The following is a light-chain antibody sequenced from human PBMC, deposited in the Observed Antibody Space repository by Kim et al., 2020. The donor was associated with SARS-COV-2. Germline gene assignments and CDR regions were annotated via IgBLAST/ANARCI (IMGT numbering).Light chain of an antibody. J-gene: IGLJ2*01. Sequence: GPGKTARITCGGNNIGSKSVHWYQQKPGQAPVLVIYYDSDRPSGIPERFSGSNSGNTATLTISRVEAGDEADYYCQVWDSSSDHPVFGGGTQLTFL. V-gene: IGLV3-21*04. CDR2: YDS. CDR1: NIGSKS. CDR3: QVWDSSSDHPV.